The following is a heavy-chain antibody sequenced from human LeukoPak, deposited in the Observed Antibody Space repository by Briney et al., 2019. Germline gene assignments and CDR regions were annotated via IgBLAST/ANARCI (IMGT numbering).Heavy chain of an antibody. CDR2: INGDGSST. J-gene: IGHJ4*02. D-gene: IGHD5-18*01. Sequence: SGGSLRLSCAASGFTFSTYWMHWVRQAPGKGPVWVSHINGDGSSTTYADSVKGRFTISRDNAKNSLYLQMNSLRAEDTAVYYCAREGVDTAMVTFGYWGQGTLVTVSS. CDR3: AREGVDTAMVTFGY. V-gene: IGHV3-74*01. CDR1: GFTFSTYW.